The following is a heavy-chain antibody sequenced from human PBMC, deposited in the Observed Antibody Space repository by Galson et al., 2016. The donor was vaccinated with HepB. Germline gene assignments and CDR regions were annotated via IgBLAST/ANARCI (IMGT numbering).Heavy chain of an antibody. Sequence: SLRLSCAVSGFTFSTYTLNWVRQAPGKGLEWVSSIKNSNSDVYYEDSVKGRFTISRDNAENSLYLRMDSLTAEDTAMYYCARARIAALGTGAFDMWGQGTMVAVSS. D-gene: IGHD6-13*01. CDR3: ARARIAALGTGAFDM. V-gene: IGHV3-21*01. CDR2: IKNSNSDV. J-gene: IGHJ3*02. CDR1: GFTFSTYT.